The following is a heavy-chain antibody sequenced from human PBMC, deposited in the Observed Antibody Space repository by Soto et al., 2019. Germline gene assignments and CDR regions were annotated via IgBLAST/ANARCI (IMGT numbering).Heavy chain of an antibody. V-gene: IGHV1-69*01. Sequence: QEQLVQSGAEVKKPGSSVKVSCKASGGLFSSYPISWVRQVPGQGLEWMGGIIPVCQTAYHTQRFQGRVTITADESTNTAYMELSSLRSEDTAIYYCARGGSGYTWFNEFWGQGTLVTVSS. CDR3: ARGGSGYTWFNEF. J-gene: IGHJ4*02. CDR2: IIPVCQTA. D-gene: IGHD3-22*01. CDR1: GGLFSSYP.